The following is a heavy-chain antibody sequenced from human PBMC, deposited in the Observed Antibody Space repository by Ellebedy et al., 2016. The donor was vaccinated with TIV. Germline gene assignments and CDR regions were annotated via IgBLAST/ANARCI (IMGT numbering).Heavy chain of an antibody. V-gene: IGHV3-74*01. J-gene: IGHJ4*02. Sequence: GGSLRLSCAASGFIFKNHAMSWIRQAPGKGLVWVSRISTDGSNTIYADSVKGRFTISRDNARNTVYLQMNSLRAEDAAMYYCARDFPTDQQPPDYWGQGTVVTVSS. CDR2: ISTDGSNT. CDR3: ARDFPTDQQPPDY. CDR1: GFIFKNHA. D-gene: IGHD1-14*01.